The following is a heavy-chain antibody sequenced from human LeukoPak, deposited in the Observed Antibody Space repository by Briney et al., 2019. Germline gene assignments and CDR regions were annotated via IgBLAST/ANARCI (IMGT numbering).Heavy chain of an antibody. V-gene: IGHV3-23*01. D-gene: IGHD3-9*01. J-gene: IGHJ5*02. CDR1: GFSFSSYA. Sequence: GGSLRLSCAASGFSFSSYAVTWVRQAPGKGLAWVSGISGSGGSTYYADSVKGRFTISRDNSKNTLYLQMNSLRAEDTAVYYCAKGRYFDWFPVSSWFDPWGQGTLVTVSS. CDR2: ISGSGGST. CDR3: AKGRYFDWFPVSSWFDP.